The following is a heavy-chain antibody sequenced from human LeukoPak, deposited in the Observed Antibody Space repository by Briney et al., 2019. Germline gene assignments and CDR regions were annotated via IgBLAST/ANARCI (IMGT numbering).Heavy chain of an antibody. V-gene: IGHV3-30*02. J-gene: IGHJ4*02. D-gene: IGHD4-23*01. CDR2: IRYDGSNK. Sequence: GGSLRLSCAASGFTFSSYGMHWVRQAPGKGLEWVAFIRYDGSNKYYADSVKGRFTISRDNSKNTLYLQMNSLRAEDTAVYYCARDRRTPPYYFDYWGQGTLVTVSS. CDR1: GFTFSSYG. CDR3: ARDRRTPPYYFDY.